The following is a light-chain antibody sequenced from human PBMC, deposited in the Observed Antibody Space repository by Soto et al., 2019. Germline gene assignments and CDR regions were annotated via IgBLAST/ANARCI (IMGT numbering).Light chain of an antibody. CDR1: QTITYNF. Sequence: IVLTQSPGTLSLSPGEVATLSCGASQTITYNFLAWYQKKPGLAPRLLVYDASNRATGIPDRFSGSGSGTDFTLTISTLEPEDFAVDYCQHYGAASSTFGGGTRVEI. CDR3: QHYGAASST. J-gene: IGKJ4*01. V-gene: IGKV3D-20*01. CDR2: DAS.